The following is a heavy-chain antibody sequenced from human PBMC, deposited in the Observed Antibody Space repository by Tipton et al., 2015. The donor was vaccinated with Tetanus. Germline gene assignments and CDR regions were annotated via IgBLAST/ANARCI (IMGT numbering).Heavy chain of an antibody. D-gene: IGHD2-15*01. Sequence: GLVKPSETLSLTCTVSGGSISSSSYYWGWIRQPPGKGLEWIGSIHYTGSTYLNPSLKSRVTISVDTSKNQFSLNLTSVTAADTAFYYCARQSCSGGSCRFDPWGQGTLVTVSS. V-gene: IGHV4-39*01. CDR3: ARQSCSGGSCRFDP. CDR2: IHYTGST. J-gene: IGHJ5*02. CDR1: GGSISSSSYY.